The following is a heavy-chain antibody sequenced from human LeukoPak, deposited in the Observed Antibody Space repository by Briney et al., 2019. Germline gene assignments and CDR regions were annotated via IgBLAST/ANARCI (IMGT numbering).Heavy chain of an antibody. V-gene: IGHV4-59*08. CDR3: ARRFGGYSNFDF. Sequence: SETLSLTCTDSGGSFSSFYWSWIRQPPGKGLEWIGYAYYGGSTNYNPSLKSRVTISVDPSKNQLSLNLTSVTAADTAVYYCARRFGGYSNFDFWGQGILVTVSS. CDR1: GGSFSSFY. D-gene: IGHD5-12*01. J-gene: IGHJ4*02. CDR2: AYYGGST.